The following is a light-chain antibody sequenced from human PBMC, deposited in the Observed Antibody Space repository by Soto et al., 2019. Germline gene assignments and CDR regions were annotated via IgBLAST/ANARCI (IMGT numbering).Light chain of an antibody. J-gene: IGLJ2*01. V-gene: IGLV2-23*01. CDR3: CSYAGSSTYVV. CDR2: EGS. Sequence: QSALTQPAAVSGSPGQSITISCTGTSSDVGTYNLVSWYQQHPGKAPKLMIYEGSKRPSGVSNRFSGSNSGNTASLTISGLQADDEADYYCCSYAGSSTYVVFGGGTKLTVL. CDR1: SSDVGTYNL.